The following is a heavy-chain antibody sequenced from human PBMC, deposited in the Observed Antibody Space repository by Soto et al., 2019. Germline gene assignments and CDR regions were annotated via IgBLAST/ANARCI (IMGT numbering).Heavy chain of an antibody. D-gene: IGHD3-22*01. Sequence: GGSLRLSCAASGFTFSNYEMNWVRQAPGKGLEWVSYISYSGSTIYYADSVKGRFTISRDNSKNSLYLQMNSLRAEDTAVYYCARGLRNYYDRSGLHYWGQGTLVTVSS. V-gene: IGHV3-48*03. CDR1: GFTFSNYE. CDR3: ARGLRNYYDRSGLHY. CDR2: ISYSGSTI. J-gene: IGHJ4*02.